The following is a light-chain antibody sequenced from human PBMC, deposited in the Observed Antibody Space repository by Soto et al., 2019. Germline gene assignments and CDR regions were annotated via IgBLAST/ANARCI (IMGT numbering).Light chain of an antibody. J-gene: IGKJ2*01. CDR3: QQYNNWPLYT. Sequence: EIVMTQSPVTLSVSPGERATLSCRSSQSVSSNLAWYQQKPGQAPRLLIYGASTRATGIPARFSGSGSGTEFTLTISSLQSEDFAVYYCQQYNNWPLYTFGQGTKVDI. CDR2: GAS. CDR1: QSVSSN. V-gene: IGKV3D-15*01.